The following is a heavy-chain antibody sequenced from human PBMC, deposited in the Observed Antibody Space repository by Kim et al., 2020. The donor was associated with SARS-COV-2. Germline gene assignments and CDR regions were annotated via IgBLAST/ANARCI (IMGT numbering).Heavy chain of an antibody. CDR3: AKDRHYYGSGSYYKDGMDV. V-gene: IGHV3-23*01. Sequence: KGRLTISRDNSKNTLYLQMNSLRAEDTAVYYCAKDRHYYGSGSYYKDGMDVWGQGTTVTVSS. J-gene: IGHJ6*02. D-gene: IGHD3-10*01.